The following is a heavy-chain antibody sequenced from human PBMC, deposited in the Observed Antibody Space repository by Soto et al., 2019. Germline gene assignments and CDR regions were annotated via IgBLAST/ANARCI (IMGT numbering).Heavy chain of an antibody. CDR1: GYTFTSYA. CDR3: ARGYYDFWSGYGMDV. Sequence: ASVKVSCKASGYTFTSYAMHWVRQAPGQRLEWMGWINAGNGNTKYSQKFQGRVTITRDTSASTAYMELSSLRSEDTAVYYCARGYYDFWSGYGMDVWGQGTTVTVSS. CDR2: INAGNGNT. J-gene: IGHJ6*02. V-gene: IGHV1-3*01. D-gene: IGHD3-3*01.